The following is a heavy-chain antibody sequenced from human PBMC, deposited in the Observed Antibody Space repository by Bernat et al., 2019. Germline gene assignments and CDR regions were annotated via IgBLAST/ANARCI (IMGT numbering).Heavy chain of an antibody. V-gene: IGHV3-30-3*01. CDR2: ISHDGTKK. CDR3: ARGQPTHWNFDY. Sequence: QVQLVESGGGVVQPGRSLRLSCAASGFTFSSYAIHWVRQAPGKGLEWVAIISHDGTKKYYAGSVSGRFTISRDNPKNRLYLQMNSLRAEDTALYYCARGQPTHWNFDYWGQGTLVTVSS. CDR1: GFTFSSYA. D-gene: IGHD1-1*01. J-gene: IGHJ4*02.